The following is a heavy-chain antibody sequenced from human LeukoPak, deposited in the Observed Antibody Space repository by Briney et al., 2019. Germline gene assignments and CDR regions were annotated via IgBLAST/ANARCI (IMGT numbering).Heavy chain of an antibody. Sequence: GESLKISCKGSGYTFTTYWIGWVRQMPGKGLEWMGVIYPGDSEIRYSPSFQGQVTISADKSSRAAYLQWSSLKASDTAMYYCARLRTGLSTLDYWGQGTHFTVTS. V-gene: IGHV5-51*01. CDR2: IYPGDSEI. D-gene: IGHD3/OR15-3a*01. CDR3: ARLRTGLSTLDY. J-gene: IGHJ4*02. CDR1: GYTFTTYW.